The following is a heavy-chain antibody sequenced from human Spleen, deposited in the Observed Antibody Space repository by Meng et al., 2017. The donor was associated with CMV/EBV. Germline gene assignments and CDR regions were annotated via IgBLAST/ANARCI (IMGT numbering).Heavy chain of an antibody. CDR3: ARESSTAPFDY. V-gene: IGHV3-21*06. J-gene: IGHJ4*02. CDR1: GFTFSSFA. CDR2: ISSTGTYI. D-gene: IGHD2-21*02. Sequence: GGSLRLSCAASGFTFSSFAMNWVRQAPGKGLEWVSSISSTGTYIYYADSLKGRFTISRDNAKNSLYLQMNSLTVEDTAFYYCARESSTAPFDYWGQGTLVTVSS.